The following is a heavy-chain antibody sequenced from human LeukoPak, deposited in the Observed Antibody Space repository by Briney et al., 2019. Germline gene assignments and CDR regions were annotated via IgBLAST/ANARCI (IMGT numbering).Heavy chain of an antibody. CDR3: ARDTVAAAGTIDY. Sequence: GGSLRLSCAASGFTFSSYSMNWVRQAPGKGLEWVSPISSSSSYIYYADSVKGRFTISRDNAKNSLYLQMNSLRAEDTAVYYCARDTVAAAGTIDYWGQGTLVTVSS. J-gene: IGHJ4*02. CDR1: GFTFSSYS. D-gene: IGHD6-13*01. V-gene: IGHV3-21*01. CDR2: ISSSSSYI.